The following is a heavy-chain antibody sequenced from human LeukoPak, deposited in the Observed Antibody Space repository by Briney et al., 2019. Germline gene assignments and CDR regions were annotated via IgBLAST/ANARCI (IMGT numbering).Heavy chain of an antibody. J-gene: IGHJ6*03. CDR3: AREIGVTPSYYYYYMDV. D-gene: IGHD3-3*01. Sequence: PSETLSLTCAVYGGSFSGYYWSWIRQPPGKGLEWIGEINHSGSTNYNPSLKSRVTISVDTSKNQFSLKLSSVTAADTAVYYCAREIGVTPSYYYYYMDVWGKGTTVTVSS. CDR2: INHSGST. V-gene: IGHV4-34*01. CDR1: GGSFSGYY.